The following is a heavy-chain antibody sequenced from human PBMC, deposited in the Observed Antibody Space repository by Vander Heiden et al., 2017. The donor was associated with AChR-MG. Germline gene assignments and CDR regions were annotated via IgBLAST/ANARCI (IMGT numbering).Heavy chain of an antibody. D-gene: IGHD3-3*01. Sequence: EVQLLESGGGLVQPGGSLRLSCAASGFTFSSYAMRWVRQAPGKGREWVSAISGSGGSTYYADSVKGRFTISRDNSKNTLYLQMNSLRAEDTAVYYCAKVYDFWSGPTLPGYWGQGTLVTVSS. CDR1: GFTFSSYA. V-gene: IGHV3-23*01. CDR2: ISGSGGST. CDR3: AKVYDFWSGPTLPGY. J-gene: IGHJ4*02.